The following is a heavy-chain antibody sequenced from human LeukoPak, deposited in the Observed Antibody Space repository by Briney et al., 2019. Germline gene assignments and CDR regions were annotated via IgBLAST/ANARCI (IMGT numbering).Heavy chain of an antibody. J-gene: IGHJ4*02. V-gene: IGHV4-39*07. CDR2: IYYSGST. Sequence: SETLSLTCTVSGGSISSSSYYWGWIRQPPGKGLEWIGSIYYSGSTYYNPSLKSRVTISVDTSKNQFSLKLSSVTAADTAVYYCARWMGATNWDYWGQGTLVTVSS. CDR1: GGSISSSSYY. D-gene: IGHD1-26*01. CDR3: ARWMGATNWDY.